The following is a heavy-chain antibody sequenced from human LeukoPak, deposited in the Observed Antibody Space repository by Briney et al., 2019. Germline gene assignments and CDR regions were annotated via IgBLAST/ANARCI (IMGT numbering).Heavy chain of an antibody. CDR2: IRYDGSNK. Sequence: TGGSLRLSCAASGFTFSSYGMHWVCQAPGKGLEWVAFIRYDGSNKYYADSVKGRFTISRDNSKNTLYLQMNSLRAGDTAVYYCAKSPGYCSSTSCYRKDYFDYWGQGTLVTVSS. D-gene: IGHD2-2*02. CDR3: AKSPGYCSSTSCYRKDYFDY. V-gene: IGHV3-30*02. CDR1: GFTFSSYG. J-gene: IGHJ4*02.